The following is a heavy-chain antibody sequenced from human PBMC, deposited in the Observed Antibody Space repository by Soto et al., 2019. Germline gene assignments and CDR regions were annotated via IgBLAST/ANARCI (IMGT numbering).Heavy chain of an antibody. CDR1: GFPFSSYS. CDR3: ARDKDWAFDY. CDR2: IFATSTTI. Sequence: EVQLVESGGGLVQPGGSLRLSCVASGFPFSSYSLVWARQAPGKGLEWVSYIFATSTTIYYADSVKGRFTVSRDNAQNSLFLLMNSLRAEDTAVYYCARDKDWAFDYWGQGTLVTVSS. J-gene: IGHJ4*02. V-gene: IGHV3-48*04. D-gene: IGHD3-9*01.